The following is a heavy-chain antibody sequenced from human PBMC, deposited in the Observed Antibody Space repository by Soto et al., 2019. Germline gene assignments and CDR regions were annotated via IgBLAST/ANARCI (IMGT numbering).Heavy chain of an antibody. V-gene: IGHV3-23*01. D-gene: IGHD6-13*01. CDR2: ISGSGGST. CDR3: AKDLGSFDSSWHRYYGMDV. Sequence: EVQLLESGGGLVQPGGSLRLSCAASGFTFSSYAMSWVRQAPGKGLEWVSAISGSGGSTYYADSVKGRFTISRDNSKNSLYLQMNSLRAEDTALYYCAKDLGSFDSSWHRYYGMDVWGQGTTVTVSS. CDR1: GFTFSSYA. J-gene: IGHJ6*02.